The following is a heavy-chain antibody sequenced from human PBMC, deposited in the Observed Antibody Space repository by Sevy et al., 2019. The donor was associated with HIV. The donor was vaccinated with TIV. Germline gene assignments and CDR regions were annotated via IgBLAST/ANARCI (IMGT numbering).Heavy chain of an antibody. Sequence: GGSLRLSCAASGFTFSNYWMSWVRQAPGKGLEWVSSISSSGTTVYYGDSVEGRFTISRDNPKNSLYLQMNSLRAEDTAVYYCARKGGAYDIGFDPWGQGTLVTVSS. J-gene: IGHJ5*02. V-gene: IGHV3-48*04. CDR2: ISSSGTTV. CDR3: ARKGGAYDIGFDP. CDR1: GFTFSNYW. D-gene: IGHD3-22*01.